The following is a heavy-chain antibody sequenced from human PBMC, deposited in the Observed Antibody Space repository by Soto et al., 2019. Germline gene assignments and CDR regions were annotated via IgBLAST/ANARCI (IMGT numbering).Heavy chain of an antibody. J-gene: IGHJ5*02. CDR2: INHSGST. Sequence: SETLSLTCAVYGGSFSGYYWSWIRQPPGKGLEWIGEINHSGSTNYNPSLKSRVTISVDTSKNQFSLKLSSVTAADTAVYYCARSRYCSGGSCYPSRNWFDPWGQGTLVTVPS. V-gene: IGHV4-34*01. D-gene: IGHD2-15*01. CDR1: GGSFSGYY. CDR3: ARSRYCSGGSCYPSRNWFDP.